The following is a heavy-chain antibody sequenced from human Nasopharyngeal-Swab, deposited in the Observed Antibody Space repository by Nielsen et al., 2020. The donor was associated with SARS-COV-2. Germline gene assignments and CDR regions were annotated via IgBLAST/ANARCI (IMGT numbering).Heavy chain of an antibody. CDR3: ARARGYSGYDYGGD. V-gene: IGHV3-48*01. CDR2: ISSSSSTI. D-gene: IGHD5-12*01. J-gene: IGHJ4*02. Sequence: GESLKISCAASGFTFSSYWMHWVRQAPGKGLEWVSYISSSSSTIYYADSVKGRFTISRDNAKNSLYLQMNSLRAEDTAVYYCARARGYSGYDYGGDWGQGTLVTVSS. CDR1: GFTFSSYW.